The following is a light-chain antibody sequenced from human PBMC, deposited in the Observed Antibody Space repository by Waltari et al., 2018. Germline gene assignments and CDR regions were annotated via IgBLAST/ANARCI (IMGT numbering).Light chain of an antibody. Sequence: EIVMTQSPATLSVFPGERATLSCRACQSIRSNLAWYQHKPGQAPRLLIYGASTRATGIPARFSGSESGTEFTLTISSLQSEDVAVYFCQQYDNWLGTFGQGTKLEIK. CDR3: QQYDNWLGT. J-gene: IGKJ1*01. CDR1: QSIRSN. V-gene: IGKV3-15*01. CDR2: GAS.